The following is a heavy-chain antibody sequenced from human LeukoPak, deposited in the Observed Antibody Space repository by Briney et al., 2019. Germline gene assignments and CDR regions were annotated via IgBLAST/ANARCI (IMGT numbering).Heavy chain of an antibody. V-gene: IGHV4-34*01. Sequence: SETLSLTCAVYGGSFSGYYWSWIRQPPGKGLEWIGEINHSGSTNYNPSLKSRVTISVDTSKNQFSLKLSSVTAADTAVYYCAKAAAVGYYYYYYMDVWGKGTTVTVSS. D-gene: IGHD6-13*01. CDR2: INHSGST. CDR1: GGSFSGYY. CDR3: AKAAAVGYYYYYYMDV. J-gene: IGHJ6*03.